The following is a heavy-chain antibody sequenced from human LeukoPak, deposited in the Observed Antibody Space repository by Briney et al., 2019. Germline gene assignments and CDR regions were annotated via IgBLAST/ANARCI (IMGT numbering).Heavy chain of an antibody. CDR3: ARRPTQLGYYYYYMDV. Sequence: ASVKVSCKASGYTFTSYDINWVRQATGQGLEWMGWMNPNSGNTGYAQKFQGRVTMTRNTSISTAYMELSSLRSEDTAVYYCARRPTQLGYYYYYMDVWGKGTTVTVPS. V-gene: IGHV1-8*01. D-gene: IGHD6-6*01. CDR1: GYTFTSYD. J-gene: IGHJ6*03. CDR2: MNPNSGNT.